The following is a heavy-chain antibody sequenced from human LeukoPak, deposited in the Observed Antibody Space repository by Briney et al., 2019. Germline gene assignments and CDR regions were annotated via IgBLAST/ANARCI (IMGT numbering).Heavy chain of an antibody. CDR1: GYTFTGYY. CDR2: IIPILGIA. J-gene: IGHJ4*02. D-gene: IGHD5-24*01. Sequence: ASVKVSCKASGYTFTGYYMHWVRQAPGQGLEWMGRIIPILGIANYAQKFQGRVTITADKSTSIAYMELSSLRSEDTAVYYCARGMGDGYIGWGQGTLVTVSS. V-gene: IGHV1-69*04. CDR3: ARGMGDGYIG.